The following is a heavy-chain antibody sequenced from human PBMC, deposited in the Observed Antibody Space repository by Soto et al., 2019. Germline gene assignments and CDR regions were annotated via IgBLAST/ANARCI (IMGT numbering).Heavy chain of an antibody. Sequence: GGSLRLSCTASGFTFGDYAMSWFRQAPGKGLEWVGFIRSKAYGGTTEYAASVKGRFTISRDDSKSIAYLQMNSLKTEDTAVYYCTRVRDGYNYRVPAIFDYWGQGTLVTVSS. D-gene: IGHD5-12*01. CDR2: IRSKAYGGTT. CDR1: GFTFGDYA. J-gene: IGHJ4*02. CDR3: TRVRDGYNYRVPAIFDY. V-gene: IGHV3-49*03.